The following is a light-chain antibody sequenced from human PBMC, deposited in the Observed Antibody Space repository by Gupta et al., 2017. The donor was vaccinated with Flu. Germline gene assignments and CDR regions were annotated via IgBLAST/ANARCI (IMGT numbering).Light chain of an antibody. J-gene: IGLJ3*02. CDR1: SSNIGSNT. V-gene: IGLV1-44*01. CDR3: AAWDDSLNGRV. CDR2: SNT. Sequence: QSVLTQPPSASGTPGQRVTIACSGSSSNIGSNTVNWYQQHPGTAPKLLIYSNTQRPSGVPDRFSGSKSGTSASLAISGLQSEDEADYYCAAWDDSLNGRVFGGGTKLTVL.